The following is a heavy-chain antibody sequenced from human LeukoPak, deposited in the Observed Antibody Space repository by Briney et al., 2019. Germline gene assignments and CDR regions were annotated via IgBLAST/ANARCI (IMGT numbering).Heavy chain of an antibody. D-gene: IGHD2/OR15-2a*01. V-gene: IGHV4-59*01. CDR3: ARDLHGEYYFDY. CDR1: GGSISSYY. Sequence: NPSETLSLTCTVSGGSISSYYWSWIRQPPGKGLEWIGYIYYSGSTNYNPSLKSRVTISVDTSKNQFSLKLSSVTAADTAVYYCARDLHGEYYFDYWGQGTLVTVSS. CDR2: IYYSGST. J-gene: IGHJ4*02.